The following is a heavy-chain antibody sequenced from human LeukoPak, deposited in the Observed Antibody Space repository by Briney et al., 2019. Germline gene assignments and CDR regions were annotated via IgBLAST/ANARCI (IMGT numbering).Heavy chain of an antibody. J-gene: IGHJ4*02. CDR3: ARVGVDYSGNIIKYFFDY. Sequence: SETLSHTCTVSGGSISSYQWSWIRQPPGKGLEWIGNIYYSGSANYNPSLKSRVTISVDTSKNQFSLKLSPVTAADTAVYYCARVGVDYSGNIIKYFFDYWGQGTLVTVSS. CDR1: GGSISSYQ. CDR2: IYYSGSA. V-gene: IGHV4-59*01. D-gene: IGHD4-23*01.